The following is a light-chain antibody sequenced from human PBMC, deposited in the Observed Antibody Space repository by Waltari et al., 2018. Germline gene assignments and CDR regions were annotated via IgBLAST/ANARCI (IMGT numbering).Light chain of an antibody. J-gene: IGKJ1*01. CDR1: QSVSSY. Sequence: EIVLTQSPATLSLSPGERATLSCRASQSVSSYLAWYQQKPGQAPRLLIYDASNRATGIPARFSGSGSGTDFTLTISSLQSEDFAIYYCQQYNEWPRTFGQGTRVEI. CDR3: QQYNEWPRT. CDR2: DAS. V-gene: IGKV3-11*01.